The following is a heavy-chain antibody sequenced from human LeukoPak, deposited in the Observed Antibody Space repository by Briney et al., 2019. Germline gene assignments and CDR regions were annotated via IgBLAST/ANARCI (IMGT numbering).Heavy chain of an antibody. CDR3: AREERYNWNDVWFDP. CDR2: IKQDGSEK. Sequence: GGSLRLSCAASGFTFSSYWVSWVRQAPGKGLEWVANIKQDGSEKYYVDSVKGRFTISRDNAKNSLYLQMNSLRAEDTAVYYCAREERYNWNDVWFDPWGQGTLVTVSS. J-gene: IGHJ5*02. D-gene: IGHD1-1*01. V-gene: IGHV3-7*01. CDR1: GFTFSSYW.